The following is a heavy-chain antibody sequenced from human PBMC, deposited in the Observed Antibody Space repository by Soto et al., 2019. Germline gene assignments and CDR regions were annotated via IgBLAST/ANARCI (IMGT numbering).Heavy chain of an antibody. Sequence: GASVEVSCKASGGTFSSYAISWVRQAPGQGLEWMGGIIPIFGTANYAQKFQGRVTITADESTSTAYMELSSLRSEDTAVYYCGGYSPGAGLDYWGQGTLVTVSS. CDR3: GGYSPGAGLDY. J-gene: IGHJ4*02. CDR2: IIPIFGTA. V-gene: IGHV1-69*13. D-gene: IGHD3-22*01. CDR1: GGTFSSYA.